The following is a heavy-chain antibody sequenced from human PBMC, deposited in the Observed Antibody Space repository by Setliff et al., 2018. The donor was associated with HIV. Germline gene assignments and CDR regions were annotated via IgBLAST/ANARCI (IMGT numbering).Heavy chain of an antibody. CDR2: IYYTGST. V-gene: IGHV4-39*01. CDR1: GDSITSSSYY. J-gene: IGHJ3*02. Sequence: SETLVLTCTVSGDSITSSSYYWGWIRQPPGKGLEWIGSIYYTGSTSYNPSLTSRVSISVDTSTSQFSLKLISVTAADTAVYYCARHPLSRRRRTTVTTVGAFDIWGQGTKVTVS. CDR3: ARHPLSRRRRTTVTTVGAFDI. D-gene: IGHD4-17*01.